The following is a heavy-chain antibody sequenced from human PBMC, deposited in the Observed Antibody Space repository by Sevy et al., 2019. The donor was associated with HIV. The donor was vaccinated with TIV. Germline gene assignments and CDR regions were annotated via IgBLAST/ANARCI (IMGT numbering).Heavy chain of an antibody. CDR2: IYYSGST. CDR3: AGAAPGYYYAMDV. V-gene: IGHV4-59*01. J-gene: IGHJ6*02. D-gene: IGHD6-13*01. CDR1: GGSISSYY. Sequence: SETLSLTCTVSGGSISSYYWSWIRQPPGKRLEWIGYIYYSGSTNYNPSLKSRVTISVDTSKNQFSLKLSSVTAADTAVYYCAGAAPGYYYAMDVWGQGTTVTVSS.